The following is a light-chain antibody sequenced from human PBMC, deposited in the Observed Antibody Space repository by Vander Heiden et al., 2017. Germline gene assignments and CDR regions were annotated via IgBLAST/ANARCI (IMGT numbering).Light chain of an antibody. CDR1: QSISSW. CDR2: MAS. CDR3: QQDYTLWT. Sequence: DIQMTQSPSTLSASVGDRVTITCRASQSISSWLAWFQQKPGKAPKLLIYMASTVESGVPSRFSGSGSGTEFTLTISSLQPDDSATYYCQQDYTLWTFGQGTKVEIK. J-gene: IGKJ1*01. V-gene: IGKV1-5*03.